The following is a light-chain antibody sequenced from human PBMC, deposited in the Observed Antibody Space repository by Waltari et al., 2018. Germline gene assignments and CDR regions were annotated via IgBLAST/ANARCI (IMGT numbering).Light chain of an antibody. J-gene: IGKJ3*01. CDR3: QQYYSTPHT. V-gene: IGKV4-1*01. CDR2: WAS. CDR1: QIVLYSSHNKHY. Sequence: IVMTQSPDSLAVSLGERATINCQSSQIVLYSSHNKHYLAWYQQKPGQPPKPLIYWASTRESGVPDRFSGSGSGTDFTLTISSLQAEDVAVYYCQQYYSTPHTFGPGTKVDIK.